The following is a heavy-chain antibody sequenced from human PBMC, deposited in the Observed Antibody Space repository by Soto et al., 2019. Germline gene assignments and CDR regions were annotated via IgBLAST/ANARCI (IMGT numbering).Heavy chain of an antibody. J-gene: IGHJ6*02. D-gene: IGHD2-15*01. V-gene: IGHV1-2*02. Sequence: GASGKVSCNASGYTVTGYYMHWVRQAPGQGLEWMGWINPNSGGTNYAQKFQGRVTMTRDTSISTAYMELSRLRSDDTAVYYCARSAPDYYYYGMDVWGQGTTVTVSS. CDR3: ARSAPDYYYYGMDV. CDR1: GYTVTGYY. CDR2: INPNSGGT.